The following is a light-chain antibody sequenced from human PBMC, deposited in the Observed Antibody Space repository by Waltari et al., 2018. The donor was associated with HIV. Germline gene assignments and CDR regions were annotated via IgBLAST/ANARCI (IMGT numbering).Light chain of an antibody. CDR2: STN. CDR1: SGSVSTSYY. Sequence: QTVVTQEPSFSVSPGGTVTLTCGLSSGSVSTSYYPSWYQQTPGQAPRTLIYSTNTRASGVPDRFSGSIRENKAALTITGAQAEDECDYYCVLYMGSGIWVFGGGTKLTVL. J-gene: IGLJ3*02. V-gene: IGLV8-61*01. CDR3: VLYMGSGIWV.